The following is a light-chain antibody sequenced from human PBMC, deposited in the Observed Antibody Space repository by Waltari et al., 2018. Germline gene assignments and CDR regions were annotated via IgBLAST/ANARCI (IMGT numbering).Light chain of an antibody. CDR1: QSVSTY. Sequence: EVVLTQSPPTLSLSPGERATLSSRASQSVSTYLAWYQHKPGQPPRLLIFNASYRATGVPTRFSGSGSGTDFTLTISSLEPEDFAVYYCQQYYSSPYTFGQGTKLEI. CDR3: QQYYSSPYT. CDR2: NAS. J-gene: IGKJ2*01. V-gene: IGKV3-11*01.